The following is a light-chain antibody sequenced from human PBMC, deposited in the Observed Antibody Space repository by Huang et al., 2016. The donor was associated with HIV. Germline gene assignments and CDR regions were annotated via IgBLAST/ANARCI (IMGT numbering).Light chain of an antibody. CDR1: QVVGNY. CDR2: EAS. J-gene: IGKJ1*01. Sequence: EIVLTQSPATLSLSPGERATISCRASQVVGNYLAWYQQKPGQAPRLLIYEASNRATGIPGRFSGSGSGTDFTLTISSLEPEDFAVYYCHQRGNWPRTFGQGTKVEIK. V-gene: IGKV3-11*01. CDR3: HQRGNWPRT.